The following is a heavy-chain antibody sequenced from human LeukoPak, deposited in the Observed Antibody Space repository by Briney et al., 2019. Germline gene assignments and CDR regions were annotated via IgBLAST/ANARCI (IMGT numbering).Heavy chain of an antibody. CDR2: IKSKTDGGPT. CDR3: TTEGWTGIEDYYYYMDV. Sequence: GGSLRLSCAASGSTFSNAWMSWVRQAPGKGLEWVGRIKSKTDGGPTDYAAPVKGRFTISRDDSKNTLYLQMNSLKTEDTAVYYCTTEGWTGIEDYYYYMDVWGKGTTVTVSS. CDR1: GSTFSNAW. D-gene: IGHD6-13*01. J-gene: IGHJ6*03. V-gene: IGHV3-15*01.